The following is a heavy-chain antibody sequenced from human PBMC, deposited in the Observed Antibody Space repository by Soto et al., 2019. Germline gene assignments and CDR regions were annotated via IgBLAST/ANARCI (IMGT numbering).Heavy chain of an antibody. CDR3: ARAGYYDSSGYDGFDI. CDR1: GYTFTTYY. CDR2: IDPRAGSA. Sequence: QVQLVQSGAEVKKPGASVRVSCKASGYTFTTYYLHWLRQAPGQGLEWMGIIDPRAGSASHAQNFQGRVTMTRDTSTRTGYMDLRSLRSEDTAVYYCARAGYYDSSGYDGFDIWGQGTMVTVSS. V-gene: IGHV1-46*01. D-gene: IGHD3-22*01. J-gene: IGHJ3*02.